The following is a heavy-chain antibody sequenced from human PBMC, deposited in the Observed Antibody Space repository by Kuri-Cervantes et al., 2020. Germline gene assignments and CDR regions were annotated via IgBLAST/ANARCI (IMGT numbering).Heavy chain of an antibody. CDR2: ISSSGSTI. CDR3: ARWRADYGDAFDI. J-gene: IGHJ3*02. CDR1: GFTFSSYE. D-gene: IGHD4-17*01. Sequence: GGSLRPACVASGFTFSSYEMNWVRQAPGKGLEWVSYISSSGSTIYYADSVKGRFTISRDNAKNSLYLQMNSLRAEDTAVYYCARWRADYGDAFDIWGQGTMVTVSS. V-gene: IGHV3-48*03.